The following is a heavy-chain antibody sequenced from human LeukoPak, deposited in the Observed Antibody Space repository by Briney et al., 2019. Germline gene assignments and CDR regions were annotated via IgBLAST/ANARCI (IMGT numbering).Heavy chain of an antibody. CDR2: ISGSGGGT. Sequence: GGSLRLSCAASGFTFSSYAMSWVRQAPGKGLEWVSVISGSGGGTYYADSVKGRFTISRDNSKNTLYLQMNSLRAEDTAVYYCAKAGLATNDYWGQGTLVTVSS. CDR3: AKAGLATNDY. J-gene: IGHJ4*02. V-gene: IGHV3-23*01. CDR1: GFTFSSYA. D-gene: IGHD5-12*01.